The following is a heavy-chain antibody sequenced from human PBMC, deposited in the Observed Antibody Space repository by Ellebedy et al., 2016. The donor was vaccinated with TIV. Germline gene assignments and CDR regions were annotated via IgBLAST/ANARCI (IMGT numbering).Heavy chain of an antibody. D-gene: IGHD2-2*01. Sequence: GSLRLXCNVSGGSISGTYTSYYWGWIRQPPEKGLEWIGSIYDSGRTHYNPSLKSRVTISVDTSKNQFSLKLSSVTAADTAVYYCARYRSGIVVVPAHYGMDVWGQGTTVTVSS. CDR2: IYDSGRT. J-gene: IGHJ6*02. CDR1: GGSISGTYTSYY. V-gene: IGHV4-39*01. CDR3: ARYRSGIVVVPAHYGMDV.